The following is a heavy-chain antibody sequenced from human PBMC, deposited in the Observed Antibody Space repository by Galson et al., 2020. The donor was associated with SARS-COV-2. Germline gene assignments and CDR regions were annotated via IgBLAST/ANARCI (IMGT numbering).Heavy chain of an antibody. CDR3: AREVAVAGIYYYGMDV. D-gene: IGHD6-19*01. V-gene: IGHV4-59*01. Sequence: ETSETLSLTCTVSGGSISSYYWSWIRQPPGKGLEWIGYIYYSGSTNYNPSLKSRVTISVDTSKNQFSLKLSSVTAADTAVYYCAREVAVAGIYYYGMDVWGQGTTVTVSS. J-gene: IGHJ6*02. CDR1: GGSISSYY. CDR2: IYYSGST.